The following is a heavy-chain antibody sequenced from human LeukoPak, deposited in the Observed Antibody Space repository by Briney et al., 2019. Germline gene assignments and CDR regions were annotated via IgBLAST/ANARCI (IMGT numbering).Heavy chain of an antibody. J-gene: IGHJ4*02. CDR2: IYHSGST. Sequence: PSETLSLTCAVSGGSISSGGYSWSWIRQPPGKGLEWIGYIYHSGSTYYNPSLKSRVTISVDRSKNQFSLKLSSVTAADTAVYYCARSDDCGDYPFDYWGQGTLVTVSS. V-gene: IGHV4-30-2*01. D-gene: IGHD4-17*01. CDR1: GGSISSGGYS. CDR3: ARSDDCGDYPFDY.